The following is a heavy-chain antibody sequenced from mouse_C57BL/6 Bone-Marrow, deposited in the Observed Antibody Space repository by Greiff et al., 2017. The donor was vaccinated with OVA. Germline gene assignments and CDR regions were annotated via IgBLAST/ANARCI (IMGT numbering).Heavy chain of an antibody. CDR1: GYTFTSYG. Sequence: QVQLQQSGAELARPGASVKLSCKASGYTFTSYGISWVKQRTGQGLEWIGEIYPRSGNTYYNEKFKGKATLTADKSSSTAYMELSSLTSEDSAVYLGARRDYGYVPFACWGKGPLVTVSA. V-gene: IGHV1-81*01. J-gene: IGHJ3*01. D-gene: IGHD2-2*01. CDR2: IYPRSGNT. CDR3: ARRDYGYVPFAC.